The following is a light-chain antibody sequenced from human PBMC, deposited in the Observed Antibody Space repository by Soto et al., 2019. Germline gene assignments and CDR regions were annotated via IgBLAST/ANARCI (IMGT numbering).Light chain of an antibody. CDR1: QSVSSY. CDR2: DAS. Sequence: EIVLTQSPATLSFSPGERATLSCRASQSVSSYLAWYQQKPGQTPRLLIYDASNRATGIPARFSGSGCGTDFTLTISSLEPEDFAVYYCQQRTSWPITFGQGTRLEIK. CDR3: QQRTSWPIT. J-gene: IGKJ5*01. V-gene: IGKV3-11*01.